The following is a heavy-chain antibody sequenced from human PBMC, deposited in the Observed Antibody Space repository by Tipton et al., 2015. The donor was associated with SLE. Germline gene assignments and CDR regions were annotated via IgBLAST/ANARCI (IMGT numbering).Heavy chain of an antibody. V-gene: IGHV3-21*03. J-gene: IGHJ4*02. D-gene: IGHD5-12*01. CDR2: ISSTAIYM. CDR3: ARAPAPSGYIFDF. Sequence: GSLRLSCAASGFTFTDYSINWVRQAPGKGLEWVSSISSTAIYMFYADSLKGRFSISRDNDKNSVFLQMRSLRPEDTGVYYCARAPAPSGYIFDFWGQGALVTVSS. CDR1: GFTFTDYS.